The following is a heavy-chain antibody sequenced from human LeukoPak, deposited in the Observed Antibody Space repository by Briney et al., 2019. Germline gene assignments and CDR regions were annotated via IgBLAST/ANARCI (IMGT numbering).Heavy chain of an antibody. D-gene: IGHD4-11*01. CDR2: ISSSSSYI. J-gene: IGHJ4*02. V-gene: IGHV3-21*01. Sequence: PGGSLRLSCAASGFTFSSYSMNWVRQAPGKGLEWASSISSSSSYIYYADSVKGRFTISRDNAKNSLYLQMNSLRAEDTAVYYCARDRDDYPYYWGQGTLVTVSS. CDR3: ARDRDDYPYY. CDR1: GFTFSSYS.